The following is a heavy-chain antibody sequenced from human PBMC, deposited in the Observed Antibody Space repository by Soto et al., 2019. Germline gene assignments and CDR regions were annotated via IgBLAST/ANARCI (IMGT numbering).Heavy chain of an antibody. J-gene: IGHJ3*02. D-gene: IGHD5-18*01. CDR1: GFTFSSYS. V-gene: IGHV3-48*02. CDR3: ARDWYSNALAPDAFDI. CDR2: ISTSSSNI. Sequence: EVQLVESGGGLVQPGESLRLSCAASGFTFSSYSLNWVRQAPGKGLEWVSYISTSSSNIYYADSVKGRFTISRDNANNSLYLQMNSLRDGDTAVYYCARDWYSNALAPDAFDIWGQGTRVIVSS.